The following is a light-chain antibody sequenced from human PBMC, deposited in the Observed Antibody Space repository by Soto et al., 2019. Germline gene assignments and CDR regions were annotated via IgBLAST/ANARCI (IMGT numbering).Light chain of an antibody. Sequence: EIVMTQSPATLSVSPGERATLSCRASQSVSSNLAWYQQKPGQAPRLLIYGASTRATGIPARFSGSGSGTEFNLTLSSLQSEDFAVYYCQQYNNWPCTFGQGTKVEIK. J-gene: IGKJ1*01. CDR2: GAS. V-gene: IGKV3-15*01. CDR3: QQYNNWPCT. CDR1: QSVSSN.